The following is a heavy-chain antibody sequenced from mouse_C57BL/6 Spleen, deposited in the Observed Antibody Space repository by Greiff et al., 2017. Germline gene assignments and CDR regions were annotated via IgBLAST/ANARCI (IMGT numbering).Heavy chain of an antibody. V-gene: IGHV2-2*01. CDR3: ARNRVYYYGSSLLWYFDV. CDR2: IWSGGST. Sequence: VQLQQSGPGLVQPSQSLSITCTVSGFSLTSYGVHWVRQSPGKGLEWLGVIWSGGSTDYNAAFISRLSISKDNSKSQVFFKMNSLQADDTAIYYCARNRVYYYGSSLLWYFDVWGTGTTVTVSS. CDR1: GFSLTSYG. D-gene: IGHD1-1*01. J-gene: IGHJ1*03.